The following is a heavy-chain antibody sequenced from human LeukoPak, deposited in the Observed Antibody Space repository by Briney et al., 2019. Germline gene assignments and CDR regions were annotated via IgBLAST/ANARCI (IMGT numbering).Heavy chain of an antibody. CDR1: GFTFSSYS. CDR3: ACYYGSGSYYNSGAFDI. V-gene: IGHV3-21*01. J-gene: IGHJ3*02. CDR2: ISSSSSYI. Sequence: KPGGSLRLSCAASGFTFSSYSMNWVRQAPGKGLEWVSSISSSSSYIYYADSVKGRFTISRDNAKNSLHLQMNSLRAEGTAVYYCACYYGSGSYYNSGAFDIWGQGTMVTVSS. D-gene: IGHD3-10*01.